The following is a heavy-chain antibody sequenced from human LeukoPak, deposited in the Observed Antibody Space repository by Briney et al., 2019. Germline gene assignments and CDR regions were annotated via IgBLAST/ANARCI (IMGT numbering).Heavy chain of an antibody. Sequence: GGSLRLSCAASGFTFSSYAMSWVRQAPGKGLEWVSAISGSGGSTYYADSVKGRFTISRDNSKNTLYLQMNSLRAEDTAVYYCARDQHRYSSSWGPHLLNWGQGTLVTVSS. V-gene: IGHV3-23*01. CDR2: ISGSGGST. CDR1: GFTFSSYA. J-gene: IGHJ4*02. D-gene: IGHD6-13*01. CDR3: ARDQHRYSSSWGPHLLN.